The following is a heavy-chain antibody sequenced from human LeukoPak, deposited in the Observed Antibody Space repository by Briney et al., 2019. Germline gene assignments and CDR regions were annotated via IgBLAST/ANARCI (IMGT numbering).Heavy chain of an antibody. CDR1: GFTFSSYA. V-gene: IGHV3-30*01. D-gene: IGHD6-19*01. CDR3: AREPFNPVAPHAFDI. CDR2: ISYDGSNK. J-gene: IGHJ3*02. Sequence: GGSLRLSCAASGFTFSSYAMHWVRQAPGKGLEWVAVISYDGSNKYYADSVKGRFTISRDNSKNTLYLQMNNLRAEDTAVYYCAREPFNPVAPHAFDIWGQGTMVTVSS.